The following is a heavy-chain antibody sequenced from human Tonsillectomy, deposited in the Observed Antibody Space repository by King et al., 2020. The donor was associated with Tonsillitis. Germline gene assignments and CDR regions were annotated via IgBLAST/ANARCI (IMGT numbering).Heavy chain of an antibody. J-gene: IGHJ5*02. Sequence: MQLQESGPGLVKPSETLSLTCTVSGGSISSTNYCWGWIRQPPGQGLEWTGSICYSGSTYYNPSLKSRVSISEDTSKNQFSLKLSSVTAADTAVYYCARALGAGIWFDPWGQGTLVTVSS. V-gene: IGHV4-39*07. CDR2: ICYSGST. D-gene: IGHD3-10*01. CDR1: GGSISSTNYC. CDR3: ARALGAGIWFDP.